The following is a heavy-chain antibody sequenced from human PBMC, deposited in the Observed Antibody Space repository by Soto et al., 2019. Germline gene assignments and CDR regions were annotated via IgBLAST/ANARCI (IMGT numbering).Heavy chain of an antibody. D-gene: IGHD4-17*01. V-gene: IGHV3-74*01. CDR3: AREHIYGDYLFDY. CDR1: GFTFSSYW. J-gene: IGHJ4*02. Sequence: GGSLRLSCAASGFTFSSYWMHWVRQAPGKGLVWVSRINSDGSSTSYADSVKDRFTISRDNAKNTLYLQMNSLRAEDTAVYYCAREHIYGDYLFDYWGQGTLVTVSS. CDR2: INSDGSST.